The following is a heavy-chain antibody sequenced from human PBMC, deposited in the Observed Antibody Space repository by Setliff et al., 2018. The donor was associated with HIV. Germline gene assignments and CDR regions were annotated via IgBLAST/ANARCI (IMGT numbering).Heavy chain of an antibody. V-gene: IGHV4-31*11. CDR1: GGSFSAYY. CDR2: IYYSGST. D-gene: IGHD2-15*01. J-gene: IGHJ6*03. CDR3: ARGVVGSYYDYVNIYYHDYIDL. Sequence: SETLSLTCAVYGGSFSAYYWSWIRQHPGKGLEWIGYIYYSGSTYYNPSLKSRVTISVDTSKNQISLKVDSVTAADTAMYFCARGVVGSYYDYVNIYYHDYIDLWGKGTTVTVSS.